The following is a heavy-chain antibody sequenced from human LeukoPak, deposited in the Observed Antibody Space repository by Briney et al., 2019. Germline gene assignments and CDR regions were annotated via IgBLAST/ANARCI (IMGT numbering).Heavy chain of an antibody. J-gene: IGHJ5*02. CDR3: AGGQYEAVAGTRTGWFDP. V-gene: IGHV3-66*01. CDR1: GFTVSSTY. D-gene: IGHD6-13*01. CDR2: MYSSGTT. Sequence: VGSLRLSCSASGFTVSSTYMNWVRQAPGKGLEWVSVMYSSGTTSYADSVKGRFTISRDNSKDSLYLQMNTLAAEDTAVYYCAGGQYEAVAGTRTGWFDPWGQGTLVTVSS.